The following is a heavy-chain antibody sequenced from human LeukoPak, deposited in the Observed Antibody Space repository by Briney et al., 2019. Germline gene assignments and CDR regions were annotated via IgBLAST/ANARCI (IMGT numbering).Heavy chain of an antibody. CDR3: TTLEYGSGSYQRTTFDP. J-gene: IGHJ5*02. CDR2: IRSKANSYAT. V-gene: IGHV3-73*01. D-gene: IGHD3-10*01. Sequence: GGSLKLSCAASGFTFSGSAMHWVRQASGKGLEWVGRIRSKANSYATAYAASVKGRFTISRDDSKNTAYLQMNSLKTEDTAVYYCTTLEYGSGSYQRTTFDPWGQGTLVTVSS. CDR1: GFTFSGSA.